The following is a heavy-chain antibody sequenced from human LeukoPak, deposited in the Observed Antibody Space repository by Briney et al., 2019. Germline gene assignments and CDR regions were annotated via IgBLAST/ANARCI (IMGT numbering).Heavy chain of an antibody. CDR3: ASHHTYYDILTGYYKGGSFDY. Sequence: ASVKVSCKASGYTFTGYYMHWVRQAPGQGLEWMGWINPNSGGTNYAQKFQGRVTMTRDTSISTAYMELSRLRFDDTAVYYCASHHTYYDILTGYYKGGSFDYWGQGTLVTVSS. J-gene: IGHJ4*02. CDR1: GYTFTGYY. D-gene: IGHD3-9*01. V-gene: IGHV1-2*02. CDR2: INPNSGGT.